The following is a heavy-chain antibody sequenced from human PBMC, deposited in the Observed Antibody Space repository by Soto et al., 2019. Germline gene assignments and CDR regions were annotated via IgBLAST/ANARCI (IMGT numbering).Heavy chain of an antibody. CDR2: INAGYGNT. D-gene: IGHD7-27*01. V-gene: IGHV1-3*01. CDR3: ARDSGDGTFDF. CDR1: GYTFSSYA. Sequence: ASVKVSCKASGYTFSSYAMHWVRQAPGQRLEWMGWINAGYGNTKSSQKFQDRVTISRDTSASTAYMELTSLRSEDTAVYYCARDSGDGTFDFWGQGTLVTVSS. J-gene: IGHJ4*02.